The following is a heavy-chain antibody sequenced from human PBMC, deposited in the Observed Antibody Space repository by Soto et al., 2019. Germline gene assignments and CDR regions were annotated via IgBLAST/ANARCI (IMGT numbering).Heavy chain of an antibody. J-gene: IGHJ3*02. D-gene: IGHD3-16*01. CDR3: AKDDPPVPYNRRLAHQDAFAI. V-gene: IGHV3-23*01. CDR2: ISGSGGST. Sequence: AGGSLRLSCAASEFTFSSYPMSWVRQAPGKGLEWVSAISGSGGSTYYADSVKGRFTISRDNSKNTLYLQMNSLRAEDTAVYYCAKDDPPVPYNRRLAHQDAFAIWGQGTMVTGSS. CDR1: EFTFSSYP.